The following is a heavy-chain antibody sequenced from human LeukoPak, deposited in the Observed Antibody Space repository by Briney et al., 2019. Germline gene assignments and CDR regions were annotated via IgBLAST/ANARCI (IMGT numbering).Heavy chain of an antibody. CDR2: IYTSGST. Sequence: SETLSLTCTVSGGSISSYYWSWIRQPAGKGLEWIGRIYTSGSTNYNPSLKSRVTMSVDTSKNQFSLILTSVTAADTAVYYCARDGLYSSGYSYFDYWGHGTLVTVSS. J-gene: IGHJ4*01. CDR1: GGSISSYY. D-gene: IGHD3-22*01. CDR3: ARDGLYSSGYSYFDY. V-gene: IGHV4-4*07.